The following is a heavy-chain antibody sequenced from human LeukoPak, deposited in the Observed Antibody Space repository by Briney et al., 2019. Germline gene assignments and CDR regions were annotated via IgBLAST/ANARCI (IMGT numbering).Heavy chain of an antibody. D-gene: IGHD5-18*01. CDR1: GFTFSSYA. CDR2: ISGSGGST. V-gene: IGHV3-23*01. J-gene: IGHJ4*02. CDR3: AKDTAMVQYYFDY. Sequence: GGSLRLSCAASGFTFSSYAMSRVRQAPGKGLEWVSAISGSGGSTYYADSVKGRFTISRDNSKNTLYLQMNSLRAGDTAVYYCAKDTAMVQYYFDYWGQGTLVTVSS.